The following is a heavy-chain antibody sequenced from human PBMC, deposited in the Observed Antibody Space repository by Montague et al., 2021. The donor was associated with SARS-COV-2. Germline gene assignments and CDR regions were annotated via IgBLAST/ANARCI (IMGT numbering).Heavy chain of an antibody. CDR2: TYYRSKWYN. V-gene: IGHV6-1*01. D-gene: IGHD2-2*01. Sequence: CAISGDSVSSNIATWNWIRQSPSRGLEWLGRTYYRSKWYNDYAESVKSRITIDPDTSKHQFFLHLNPVTPEDTAVYYCARIPVGSKYYFDFWGQGTLVTVSS. CDR1: GDSVSSNIAT. J-gene: IGHJ4*02. CDR3: ARIPVGSKYYFDF.